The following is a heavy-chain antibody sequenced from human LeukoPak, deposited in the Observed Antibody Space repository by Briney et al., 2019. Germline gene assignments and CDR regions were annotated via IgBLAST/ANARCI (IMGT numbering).Heavy chain of an antibody. CDR3: AKWGDYDVLTGYYVSDY. J-gene: IGHJ4*02. D-gene: IGHD3-9*01. CDR2: ITVSGGNT. Sequence: PGASLRLSWAASGFTFSNYAMSWVRQAPGKGLEWVSAITVSGGNTYYADSGKGRFTISRDNSKNTVLLQMKSLRAEDTAVYYCAKWGDYDVLTGYYVSDYWGQGTLVTVSS. CDR1: GFTFSNYA. V-gene: IGHV3-23*01.